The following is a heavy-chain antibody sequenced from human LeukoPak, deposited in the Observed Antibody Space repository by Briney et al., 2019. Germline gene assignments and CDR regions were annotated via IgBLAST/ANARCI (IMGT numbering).Heavy chain of an antibody. D-gene: IGHD6-13*01. CDR3: ARSQAPSSSWYASYYYYGMDV. CDR2: ISAYNGNT. V-gene: IGHV1-18*01. CDR1: GYTFTSYG. J-gene: IGHJ6*02. Sequence: GASVKVSCKASGYTFTSYGISWVRQAPGQGLEWMGWISAYNGNTNYAQKLQGRVTMTTDTSTSTAYMELRSLRSNDTAVYYCARSQAPSSSWYASYYYYGMDVWGQGTMVTVSS.